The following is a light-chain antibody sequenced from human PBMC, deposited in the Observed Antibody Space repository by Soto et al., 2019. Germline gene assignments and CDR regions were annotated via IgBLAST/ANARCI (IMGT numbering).Light chain of an antibody. CDR3: QQYNNWST. CDR2: GAS. CDR1: QSVSSN. J-gene: IGKJ5*01. V-gene: IGKV3-15*01. Sequence: EIVMTQSPATLSVSPGERATLSCRASQSVSSNLAWYQQKPGQAPRLLIYGASTRATGIPARFSGSGSGTEFTLTISGLQSEDFAVYYCQQYNNWSTFGQGTRLEI.